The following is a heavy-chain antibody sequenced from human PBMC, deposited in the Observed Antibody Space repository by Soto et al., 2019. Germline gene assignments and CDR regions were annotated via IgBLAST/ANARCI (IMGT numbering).Heavy chain of an antibody. CDR1: GFTVGSNY. V-gene: IGHV3-66*01. J-gene: IGHJ6*03. D-gene: IGHD6-19*01. CDR2: IYSGGST. Sequence: GGSLRLSCAASGFTVGSNYMSWVRQAPGKGLEWVSVIYSGGSTYYADSVKGRFTISRDNSKNTLYLQMNSLRAEDTAVYYCARESIAIAVEYYYYYMDAWGKGTTVTVSS. CDR3: ARESIAIAVEYYYYYMDA.